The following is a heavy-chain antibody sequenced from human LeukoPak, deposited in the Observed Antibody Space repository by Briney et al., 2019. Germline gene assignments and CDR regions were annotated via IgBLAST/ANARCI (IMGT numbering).Heavy chain of an antibody. Sequence: GGSLRLSYAASGFTFSNYGMIWVRQAPGKGLEWVSAISNTGGSTYYADSVKGRFTISRDNSKNTLYLQMNSLRAADTALYYCTKDRAGPFDIWGQGTLVTVSS. J-gene: IGHJ3*02. CDR3: TKDRAGPFDI. D-gene: IGHD3-10*01. CDR2: ISNTGGST. CDR1: GFTFSNYG. V-gene: IGHV3-23*01.